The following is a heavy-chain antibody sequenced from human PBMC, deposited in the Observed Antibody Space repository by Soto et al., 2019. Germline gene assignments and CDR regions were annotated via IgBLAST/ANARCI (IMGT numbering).Heavy chain of an antibody. CDR1: GGSISSGDYY. CDR2: IYYSGST. Sequence: QVQLQESGPGLVKPSQTLSLTCTVSGGSISSGDYYWSWISQHPGKGLEWIGYIYYSGSTYYNPSLKSRVTISVDKSKNQFSLKLSSVTAADTAVYYCARVGSSIATRPFDYWGQGTLVTVSS. D-gene: IGHD6-6*01. J-gene: IGHJ4*02. CDR3: ARVGSSIATRPFDY. V-gene: IGHV4-30-4*01.